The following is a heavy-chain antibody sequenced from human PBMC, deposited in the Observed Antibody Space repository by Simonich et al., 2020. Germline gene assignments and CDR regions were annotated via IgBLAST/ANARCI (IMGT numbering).Heavy chain of an antibody. CDR3: ARWIAVAGTGAYGMDV. CDR1: GFTFSSYS. CDR2: ISSSSSYI. Sequence: EVQLVESGGGLVKPGGSLRLSCAASGFTFSSYSMNWVRQAPGTGLGWVSSISSSSSYIYYADSVKGRFTISRDNAKNSLYLQMNSLRAEDTAVDYCARWIAVAGTGAYGMDVWGQGTTVTVSS. D-gene: IGHD6-19*01. J-gene: IGHJ6*02. V-gene: IGHV3-21*01.